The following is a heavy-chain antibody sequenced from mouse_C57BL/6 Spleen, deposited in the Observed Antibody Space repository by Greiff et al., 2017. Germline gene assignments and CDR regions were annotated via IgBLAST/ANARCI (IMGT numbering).Heavy chain of an antibody. D-gene: IGHD4-1*01. CDR3: ASQKTGTRRYFDY. Sequence: QVQLQQPGAELVRPGTSVKLSCKASGYTFTSYWMHWVKQRPGQGLEWIGVIDPSDSYTNYNQKFKGKATLTVDTSSSTAYMQLSSLTSEDSAVYYCASQKTGTRRYFDYWGQGTTLTVSS. CDR2: IDPSDSYT. J-gene: IGHJ2*01. V-gene: IGHV1-59*01. CDR1: GYTFTSYW.